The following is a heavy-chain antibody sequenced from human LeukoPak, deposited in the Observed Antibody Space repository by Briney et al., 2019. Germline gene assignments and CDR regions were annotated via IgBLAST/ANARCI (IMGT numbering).Heavy chain of an antibody. V-gene: IGHV3-64D*09. J-gene: IGHJ4*02. CDR2: INSNGGST. CDR3: VKSGYSSSSDVDY. CDR1: GFTFSSYA. D-gene: IGHD5-12*01. Sequence: PGGSLRLSCSVSGFTFSSYAMHWVRQAPGKGLQFLSSINSNGGSTYYADSVKGRFTIPRDNSKSKLYLQMNRLRSEDTAVYYCVKSGYSSSSDVDYWGQGTLVTASS.